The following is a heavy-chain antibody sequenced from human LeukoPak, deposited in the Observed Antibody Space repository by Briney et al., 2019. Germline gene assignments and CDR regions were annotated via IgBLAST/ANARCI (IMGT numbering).Heavy chain of an antibody. CDR2: ISSSSSYI. V-gene: IGHV3-21*01. Sequence: PGESLRLSCAASGFTFSSYSMNWVRQAPGKGLEWVSSISSSSSYIYYADSVKGRFTISRDNAKNSLYLQMNSLRAEDTAVYYCAREHYDFWSGYPRRANDAFDIWGQGTMVTVSS. D-gene: IGHD3-3*01. CDR1: GFTFSSYS. J-gene: IGHJ3*02. CDR3: AREHYDFWSGYPRRANDAFDI.